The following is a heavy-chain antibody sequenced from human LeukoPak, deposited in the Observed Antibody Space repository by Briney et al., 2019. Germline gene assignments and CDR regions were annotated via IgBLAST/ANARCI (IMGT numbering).Heavy chain of an antibody. Sequence: GASVKVSCKASGYTFTGYYMHWVRQAPGQGLEWMGRINPNSGDTNYAQMFQGRVTMTRDTSITTAYMELSSLRSDDTAVYYCARRRQGDLLLFDYWGQGTVVTVSS. CDR2: INPNSGDT. V-gene: IGHV1-2*06. CDR3: ARRRQGDLLLFDY. D-gene: IGHD1-26*01. J-gene: IGHJ4*02. CDR1: GYTFTGYY.